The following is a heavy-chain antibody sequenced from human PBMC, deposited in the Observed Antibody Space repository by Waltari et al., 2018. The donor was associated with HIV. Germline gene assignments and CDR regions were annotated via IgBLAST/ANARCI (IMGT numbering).Heavy chain of an antibody. CDR3: AKDKRSGYGGNSVWYFDL. V-gene: IGHV3-9*01. Sequence: DVQLVESGGGLVQPGRSLRLSCAASGFTFDDDACTGVRQAPGKGLEWVSGISWNSGTIGYADSVKGRFTISRDNAKNSLYLQMNSLRAEDTALYYCAKDKRSGYGGNSVWYFDLWGRGTLVTVSS. CDR2: ISWNSGTI. CDR1: GFTFDDDA. D-gene: IGHD4-17*01. J-gene: IGHJ2*01.